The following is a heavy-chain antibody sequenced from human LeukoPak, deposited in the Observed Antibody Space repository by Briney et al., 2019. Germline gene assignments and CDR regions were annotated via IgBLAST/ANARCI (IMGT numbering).Heavy chain of an antibody. CDR2: INHSGST. V-gene: IGHV4-34*01. CDR1: GGSFSGYY. D-gene: IGHD3-3*01. Sequence: SETLSLTCAVYGGSFSGYYWSWIRQPPGKGLEWIGEINHSGSTNYNPSLKSRVTISVDTSKNQFSLKLSSVTAADTAVYYCAKEIRFLEWSSNWFDPWGQGTLVTVSS. CDR3: AKEIRFLEWSSNWFDP. J-gene: IGHJ5*02.